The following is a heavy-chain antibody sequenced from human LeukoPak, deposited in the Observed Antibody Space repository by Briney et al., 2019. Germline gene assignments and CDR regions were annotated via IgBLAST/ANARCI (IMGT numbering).Heavy chain of an antibody. V-gene: IGHV3-11*01. CDR1: GFTFSDYY. J-gene: IGHJ6*02. CDR2: ISSSGNTI. CDR3: ARAGYSYGTYYYYYYGMDV. D-gene: IGHD5-18*01. Sequence: GGSLRLSCAASGFTFSDYYMSWIRQAPGKGLEWVSHISSSGNTIYYVDSVKGRFTISRDNAKNSLYLQMNSLRAEDTAVYYCARAGYSYGTYYYYYYGMDVWGQGTMVTVSS.